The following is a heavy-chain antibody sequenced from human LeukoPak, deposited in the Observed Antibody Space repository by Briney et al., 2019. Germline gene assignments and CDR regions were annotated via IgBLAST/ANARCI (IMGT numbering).Heavy chain of an antibody. CDR3: ARGALDYGSGSYSC. Sequence: ASVKVSCKASGYTFTSYAMNWVRQAPGQGLEWMGWINPNSGGTNYAQKFQGRVTMTRDTSISTAYMELSRLRSDDTAVYYCARGALDYGSGSYSCWGQGTLVTVSS. V-gene: IGHV1-2*02. CDR1: GYTFTSYA. CDR2: INPNSGGT. J-gene: IGHJ4*02. D-gene: IGHD3-10*01.